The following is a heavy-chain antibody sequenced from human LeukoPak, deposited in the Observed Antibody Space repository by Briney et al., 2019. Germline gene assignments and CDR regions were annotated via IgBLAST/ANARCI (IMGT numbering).Heavy chain of an antibody. D-gene: IGHD6-19*01. CDR2: IWYDGSNK. Sequence: GGSLRLSCAASGFTFSSHGMHWVRQAPGKGLEWVAVIWYDGSNKYYADSVKGRFTISRDNSKNTLYLQMNSLRAEDTAVYYCAKGPAVADNWGQGTLVTVSS. J-gene: IGHJ4*02. V-gene: IGHV3-33*06. CDR1: GFTFSSHG. CDR3: AKGPAVADN.